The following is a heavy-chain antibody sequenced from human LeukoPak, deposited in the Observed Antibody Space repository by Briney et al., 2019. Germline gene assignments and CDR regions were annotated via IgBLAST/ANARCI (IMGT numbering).Heavy chain of an antibody. CDR1: AYTFSTSW. CDR3: ARPEYSSSWDAFDI. J-gene: IGHJ3*02. Sequence: GESLKISCKGSAYTFSTSWIAWVRQMPGKGLGWMGIIFPLDSDTRYSPSLQGQVTISADKSISTAYLQWSSLKASGTAMYYCARPEYSSSWDAFDIWGQGTMVTVSS. D-gene: IGHD6-13*01. V-gene: IGHV5-51*01. CDR2: IFPLDSDT.